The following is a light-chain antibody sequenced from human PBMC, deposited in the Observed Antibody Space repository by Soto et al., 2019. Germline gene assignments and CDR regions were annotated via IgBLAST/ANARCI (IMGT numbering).Light chain of an antibody. CDR2: YDS. CDR3: QVWDIMTDNYV. Sequence: SYELTQPPSVSVAPEKTATITCGGNNIGNKRVHWYRQKPGQAPVSVISYDSDRPSGIPERFSGSNSGNTATLTISRVEDGDEADYYCQVWDIMTDNYVFGPGTKLTVL. V-gene: IGLV3-21*04. CDR1: NIGNKR. J-gene: IGLJ1*01.